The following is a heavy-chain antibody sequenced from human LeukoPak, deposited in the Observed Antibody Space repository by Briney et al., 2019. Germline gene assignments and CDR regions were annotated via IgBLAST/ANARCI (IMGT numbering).Heavy chain of an antibody. CDR2: ISYDGSNK. V-gene: IGHV3-30*18. J-gene: IGHJ4*02. D-gene: IGHD2-8*01. Sequence: GGSLRLSCAASGFTFSSYGMHWVRQAPGKGLEWVAVISYDGSNKYYADSVKGRFTISRDNSKNTLYLQMNSLRAEDTAVYYCAKDLIAYCTNGVCYSPPLVFGYWGQGTLVTVSS. CDR3: AKDLIAYCTNGVCYSPPLVFGY. CDR1: GFTFSSYG.